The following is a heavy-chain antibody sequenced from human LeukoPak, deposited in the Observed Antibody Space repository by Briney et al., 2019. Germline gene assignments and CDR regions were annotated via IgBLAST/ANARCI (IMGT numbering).Heavy chain of an antibody. Sequence: GGSLRLSCAASGFTFSNYYMSWIRQAPGKGLEWVSYISSNGSTIYYADSVKGRFTISRDNAETTLYLQMNSLRAEDTAVYYCAIKVPYSSTLDYWGQGNPVTVSP. CDR2: ISSNGSTI. CDR1: GFTFSNYY. CDR3: AIKVPYSSTLDY. J-gene: IGHJ4*02. D-gene: IGHD6-13*01. V-gene: IGHV3-11*04.